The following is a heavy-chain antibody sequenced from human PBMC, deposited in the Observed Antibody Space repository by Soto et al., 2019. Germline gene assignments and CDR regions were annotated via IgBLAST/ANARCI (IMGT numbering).Heavy chain of an antibody. Sequence: EVQLVDSGGGLVQPGGSLRLSCAASEFTFRSYWMHWVRQSPGKGLVWVSRISGDGSSTNYADSVKGRFTISRDNAKNTVYLQIDSLRAEDTAVYYCARDPPTSYDSSGYPLDYWGQGTLVTVSS. V-gene: IGHV3-74*01. CDR2: ISGDGSST. CDR3: ARDPPTSYDSSGYPLDY. D-gene: IGHD3-22*01. CDR1: EFTFRSYW. J-gene: IGHJ4*02.